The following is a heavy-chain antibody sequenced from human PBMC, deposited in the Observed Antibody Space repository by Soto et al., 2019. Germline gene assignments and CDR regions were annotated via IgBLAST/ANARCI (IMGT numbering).Heavy chain of an antibody. V-gene: IGHV1-18*01. D-gene: IGHD6-6*01. CDR2: ISAYNGNT. Sequence: VLCKASGYTFTSYGISWVRQAPGQGLEWMGWISAYNGNTNYAQKLQGRVTMTPETSPRAAYNELRSLRSCEKAVDYFSRSLRQLVSEVLYLPQWGPGTPVPLS. J-gene: IGHJ4*01. CDR3: SRSLRQLVSEVLYLPQ. CDR1: GYTFTSYG.